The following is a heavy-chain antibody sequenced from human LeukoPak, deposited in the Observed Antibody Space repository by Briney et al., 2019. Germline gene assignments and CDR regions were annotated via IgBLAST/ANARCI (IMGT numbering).Heavy chain of an antibody. J-gene: IGHJ4*02. Sequence: PGGTLRLSCAASGFTFNTYGMSWVRQAPGKGLEWVGRIKSKTDGGTTDYAAPVKGRFTISRDDSKNTLYLQMNSLKTEDTAVYYCTTCVYYFDYWGQGTLVTVSS. V-gene: IGHV3-15*01. CDR3: TTCVYYFDY. CDR1: GFTFNTYG. CDR2: IKSKTDGGTT.